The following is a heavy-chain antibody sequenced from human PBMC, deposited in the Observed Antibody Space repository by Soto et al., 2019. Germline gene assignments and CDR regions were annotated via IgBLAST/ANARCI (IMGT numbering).Heavy chain of an antibody. CDR1: GGTFSSYA. V-gene: IGHV1-69*13. CDR2: IIPIFGTA. D-gene: IGHD6-6*01. Sequence: GASVKVSCKASGGTFSSYAISWVRQAPGQGLEWMGGIIPIFGTANYAQKFQGRVTITADESTSTAYMELSSLRSEDTAVYYCARAGLGGYSSSEPDDYWGQGTLVTVSS. J-gene: IGHJ4*02. CDR3: ARAGLGGYSSSEPDDY.